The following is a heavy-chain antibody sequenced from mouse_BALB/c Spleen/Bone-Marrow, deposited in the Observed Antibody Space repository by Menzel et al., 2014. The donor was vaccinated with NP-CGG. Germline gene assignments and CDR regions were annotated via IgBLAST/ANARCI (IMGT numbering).Heavy chain of an antibody. CDR1: GFTFSSYG. CDR3: ARVYGWYFDV. CDR2: INNNGGST. V-gene: IGHV5-6-3*01. D-gene: IGHD1-1*01. Sequence: EVQRVESGGGLVQPGGSLKLSCVASGFTFSSYGMSWVRQTPDKRLELVATINNNGGSTYYPDSVKGQFTISRDNAKNTLYLQMSSLKSEDTAKYYCARVYGWYFDVWGAGTPVTVSS. J-gene: IGHJ1*01.